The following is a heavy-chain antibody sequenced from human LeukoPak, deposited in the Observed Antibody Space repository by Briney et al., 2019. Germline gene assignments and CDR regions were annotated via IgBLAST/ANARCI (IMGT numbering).Heavy chain of an antibody. CDR1: GGSISSYY. D-gene: IGHD3-16*02. CDR2: IYYSGTT. J-gene: IGHJ5*02. V-gene: IGHV4-59*01. CDR3: ARGGSYVWGSYRLKSWFDP. Sequence: SETLSLTCTVSGGSISSYYWNWIRQPPGKGLEWIGFIYYSGTTNYNPSLKSRVTISVDTSKNQFSLKLSSLTAADTAVYYCARGGSYVWGSYRLKSWFDPWGQGTLVTVSS.